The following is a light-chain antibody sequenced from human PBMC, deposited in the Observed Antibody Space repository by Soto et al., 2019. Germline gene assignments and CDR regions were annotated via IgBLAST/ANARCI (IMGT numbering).Light chain of an antibody. J-gene: IGKJ2*01. CDR2: AAN. V-gene: IGKV3-20*01. CDR1: QSVNAAY. CDR3: QTYCPTYT. Sequence: EVVLTQSPGTLSLSSGERATLSCKASQSVNAAYLAWYQQKPGQAPRLLMYAANIRAPGTPDRFSGIGFGTDFTLTISRLEPQDFAVYHCQTYCPTYTFGQGTNLEIK.